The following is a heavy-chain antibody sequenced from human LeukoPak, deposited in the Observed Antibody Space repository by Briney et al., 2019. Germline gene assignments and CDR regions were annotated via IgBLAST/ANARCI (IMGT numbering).Heavy chain of an antibody. Sequence: GGSLRLSCAASGFSFSSFGMSWVRQAPGKGLEWVSRISGSDGSTDYADSVKGRFTISRDNSKNTLYLQMNSLRAEDTAIYYCAKFYRATRGACDFWGQGTLVTVSS. V-gene: IGHV3-23*01. J-gene: IGHJ4*02. CDR2: ISGSDGST. D-gene: IGHD2-21*02. CDR3: AKFYRATRGACDF. CDR1: GFSFSSFG.